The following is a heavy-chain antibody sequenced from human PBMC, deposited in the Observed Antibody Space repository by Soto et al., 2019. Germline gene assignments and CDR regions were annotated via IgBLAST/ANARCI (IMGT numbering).Heavy chain of an antibody. CDR2: NSGSGGST. V-gene: IGHV3-23*01. D-gene: IGHD3-22*01. CDR1: GFPFSRYA. Sequence: GGSLRLSCAASGFPFSRYAMSWVRQAPGKGLEWVSGNSGSGGSTYYADSVKGRFTISRDNSKNTLYLQMNSLRAEDTAVYYCAKASYYYDSSGSEVYGYYFDYWGQGTLVTVSS. J-gene: IGHJ4*02. CDR3: AKASYYYDSSGSEVYGYYFDY.